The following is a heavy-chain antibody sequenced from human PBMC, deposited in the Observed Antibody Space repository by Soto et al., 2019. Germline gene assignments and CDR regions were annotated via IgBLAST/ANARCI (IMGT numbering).Heavy chain of an antibody. J-gene: IGHJ3*02. CDR3: ARDSTDAFDI. V-gene: IGHV3-21*01. Sequence: GSLRLSWAASGFTFSSYSMNWVRQAPGKGLEWVSSISSSSSYIYYADSVKGRFTISRDNAKNSLYLQMNSLRAEDTAVYYCARDSTDAFDIWGQGTMVTVSS. CDR2: ISSSSSYI. CDR1: GFTFSSYS.